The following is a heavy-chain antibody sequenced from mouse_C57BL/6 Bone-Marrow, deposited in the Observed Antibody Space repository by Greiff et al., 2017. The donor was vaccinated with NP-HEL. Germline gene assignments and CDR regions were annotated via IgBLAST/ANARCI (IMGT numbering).Heavy chain of an antibody. V-gene: IGHV5-17*01. CDR3: ARPKLLYAMDY. J-gene: IGHJ4*01. Sequence: EVKLQESGGGLVKPGGSLKLSCAASGFTFSDYGMHWVRQAPEKGLEWVAYISSGSSTIYYADTVKGRFTISRDNAKNTLFLQMTSLRSEDTAMYYCARPKLLYAMDYWGQGTSVTVSS. CDR2: ISSGSSTI. D-gene: IGHD2-1*01. CDR1: GFTFSDYG.